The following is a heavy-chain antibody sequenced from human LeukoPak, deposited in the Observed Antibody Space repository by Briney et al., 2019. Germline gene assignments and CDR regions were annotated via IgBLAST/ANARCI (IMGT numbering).Heavy chain of an antibody. CDR2: INPSGGST. CDR3: ARGSLIRITMVRGVIIY. CDR1: GGTFSSYA. D-gene: IGHD3-10*01. V-gene: IGHV1-46*01. J-gene: IGHJ4*02. Sequence: GSSVKVSCKASGGTFSSYAISWVRQAPGQGLEWMGIINPSGGSTSYAQKFQGRVTMTRDTSTSTVYMELSSLRSEDTAVYYCARGSLIRITMVRGVIIYWGQGTLVTVSS.